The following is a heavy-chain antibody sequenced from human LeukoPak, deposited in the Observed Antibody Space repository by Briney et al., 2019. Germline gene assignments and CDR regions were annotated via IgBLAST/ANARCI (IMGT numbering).Heavy chain of an antibody. CDR1: GFTFSSYA. CDR3: AREGVEMATITDHFDY. J-gene: IGHJ4*02. Sequence: GSLRLSCAASGFTFSSYAMSWVRQAPGKGLEWIGEINHSGSTNYNPSLKSRVTISVDTSKNQFSLKLSSVTAADTAVYYCAREGVEMATITDHFDYWGQGTLVTVSS. D-gene: IGHD5-24*01. V-gene: IGHV4-34*01. CDR2: INHSGST.